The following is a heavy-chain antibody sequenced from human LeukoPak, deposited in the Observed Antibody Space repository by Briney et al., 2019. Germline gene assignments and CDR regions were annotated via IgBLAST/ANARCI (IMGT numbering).Heavy chain of an antibody. J-gene: IGHJ2*01. CDR3: AKTGDYGDYGYFDL. D-gene: IGHD4-17*01. V-gene: IGHV3-23*01. CDR1: GFTFSSYG. CDR2: ISGSGGGT. Sequence: GGSLRLSCAASGFTFSSYGMSWVRQAPGKGLEWVSAISGSGGGTYYADSVKGRFTISRDNSKNTLYLQMNSLRAEDTAVYYCAKTGDYGDYGYFDLWGRGTLVTVSS.